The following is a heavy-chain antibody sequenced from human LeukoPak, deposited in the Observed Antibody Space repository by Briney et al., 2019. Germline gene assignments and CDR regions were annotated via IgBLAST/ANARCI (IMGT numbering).Heavy chain of an antibody. CDR2: IYYSGGT. CDR1: GVSISSFY. V-gene: IGHV4-59*08. D-gene: IGHD3-10*01. J-gene: IGHJ6*02. CDR3: ARLKLLWFGDPGDGMDV. Sequence: PSETLSLTCTVSGVSISSFYWSWIRQPPGKGLEWIGNIYYSGGTYHNPSLKSRVTISVDTSKNQFSLKLSSVTAADTAVYYCARLKLLWFGDPGDGMDVWGQGTTVTVSS.